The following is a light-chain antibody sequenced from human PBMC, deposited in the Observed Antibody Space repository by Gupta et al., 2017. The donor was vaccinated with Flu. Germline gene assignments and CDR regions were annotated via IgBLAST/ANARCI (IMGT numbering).Light chain of an antibody. V-gene: IGLV6-57*01. CDR2: EDN. CDR3: QSYDSSNYV. J-gene: IGLJ1*01. Sequence: NFMLTQPHSVSESPGKTVTISCTRSSGSIASNYLQWYQKRQGSSPTTVIYEDNHRPSGVPDRFSGSIASSSTSASPTISGLKTEDEDDYYCQSYDSSNYVFGTGTKVTVL. CDR1: SGSIASNY.